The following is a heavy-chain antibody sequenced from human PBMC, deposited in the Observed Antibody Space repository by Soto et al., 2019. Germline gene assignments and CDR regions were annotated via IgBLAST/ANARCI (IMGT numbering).Heavy chain of an antibody. CDR3: AKNGHHYDILTGYSYFDY. V-gene: IGHV3-23*01. Sequence: GGSLRLSCAASGFTFSSYAMSWVRQAPGKGLEWVSAISGSGGSTYYADSVKGRFTISRDNSKNTLYLQMNSLRAEDTAVYYCAKNGHHYDILTGYSYFDYWGQGTLVTVSS. D-gene: IGHD3-9*01. CDR2: ISGSGGST. J-gene: IGHJ4*02. CDR1: GFTFSSYA.